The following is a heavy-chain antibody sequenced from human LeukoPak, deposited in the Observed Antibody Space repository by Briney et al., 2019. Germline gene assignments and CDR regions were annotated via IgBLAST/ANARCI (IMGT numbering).Heavy chain of an antibody. CDR3: ARGPQWRGDYYYMDV. CDR1: GYSFTNFD. CDR2: MNPNSGNK. J-gene: IGHJ6*03. V-gene: IGHV1-8*01. Sequence: AAVKVSCKASGYSFTNFDINWVRQATGQGLEWIGWMNPNSGNKGYAQKFQGRVTMTMNTSITTAYMELSSLRSEDTAVYYCARGPQWRGDYYYMDVWGRGTTVTVSS. D-gene: IGHD6-19*01.